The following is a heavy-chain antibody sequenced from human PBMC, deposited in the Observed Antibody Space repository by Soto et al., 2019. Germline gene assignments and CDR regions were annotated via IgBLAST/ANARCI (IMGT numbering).Heavy chain of an antibody. CDR3: ARARPLGYCSGGSCPKTLFDY. CDR2: IYHSGST. Sequence: PSETLSLTCAVSGYSISSGYYWGWIRQPPGKGLEWIGSIYHSGSTYYNPSLKSRVTISVDTSKNQFSLKLSSVTAADTAVYYCARARPLGYCSGGSCPKTLFDYWGQGTLVTVSS. D-gene: IGHD2-15*01. V-gene: IGHV4-38-2*01. J-gene: IGHJ4*02. CDR1: GYSISSGYY.